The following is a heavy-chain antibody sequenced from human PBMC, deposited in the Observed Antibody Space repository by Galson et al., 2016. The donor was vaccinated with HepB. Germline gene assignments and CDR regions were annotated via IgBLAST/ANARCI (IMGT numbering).Heavy chain of an antibody. CDR2: IFPSDSDT. V-gene: IGHV5-51*01. CDR3: ARQGFGETFDY. D-gene: IGHD3-10*01. CDR1: GYRFTNYW. J-gene: IGHJ4*02. Sequence: QSGAEVKKPGESLKISCKGSGYRFTNYWIGWVRQMPGKGLEWMGIIFPSDSDTRYSPSFQCQVTISVDKSISTAYLHWSSLKASDTAMYYCARQGFGETFDYWGQGTLVTVSS.